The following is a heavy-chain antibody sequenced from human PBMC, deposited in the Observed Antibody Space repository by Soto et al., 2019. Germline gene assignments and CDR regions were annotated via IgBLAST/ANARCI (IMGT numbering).Heavy chain of an antibody. D-gene: IGHD1-26*01. CDR2: INPSGGST. J-gene: IGHJ5*02. CDR1: GYTFTSYY. V-gene: IGHV1-46*01. Sequence: ASVKVSCKASGYTFTSYYMHWVRQAPGQGLEWMGIINPSGGSTSYAQKFQGRVTMTRDTSTSTVYMELSSLRSEDTAVYHCARVGVAVNWFDPWGQGTLVTVSS. CDR3: ARVGVAVNWFDP.